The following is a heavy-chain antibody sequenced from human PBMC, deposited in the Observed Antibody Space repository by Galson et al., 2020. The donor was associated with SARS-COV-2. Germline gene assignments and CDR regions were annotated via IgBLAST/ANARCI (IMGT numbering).Heavy chain of an antibody. CDR1: GFTFSSYA. Sequence: GGSLRLSCAASGFTFSSYAVHWVRQAPGKGLEWVGFISYDGSIKYYAESVKGRFTISRDNSKNTLYLQMNNLRPEDTAVYYCARGGIGGSYSFDYWGQGPLLPLSS. J-gene: IGHJ4*02. D-gene: IGHD1-26*01. CDR3: ARGGIGGSYSFDY. V-gene: IGHV3-30-3*01. CDR2: ISYDGSIK.